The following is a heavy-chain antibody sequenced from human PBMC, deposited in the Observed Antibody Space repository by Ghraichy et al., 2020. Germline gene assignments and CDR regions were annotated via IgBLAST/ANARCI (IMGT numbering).Heavy chain of an antibody. CDR1: GYTFTGYY. J-gene: IGHJ4*02. V-gene: IGHV1-2*02. CDR3: AKAVELEPTYVYFDY. Sequence: ASVKVSCKASGYTFTGYYMHWVRQAPGQGLEWMGWINPNSGGTNYAQKFQGRVTMTRDTSISTAYMELSRLRSDDTAVYYCAKAVELEPTYVYFDYWGQGTLVTVSA. D-gene: IGHD1-1*01. CDR2: INPNSGGT.